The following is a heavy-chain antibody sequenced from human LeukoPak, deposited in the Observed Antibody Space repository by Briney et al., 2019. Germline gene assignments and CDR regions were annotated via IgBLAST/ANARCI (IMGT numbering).Heavy chain of an antibody. V-gene: IGHV3-23*01. D-gene: IGHD3-9*01. CDR1: GFTFSSYA. Sequence: GGSLRLSCAASGFTFSSYAMSWVRQAPGKGLEWVSAISGSGGSTYYADSVKGRFTISRDNSKNTLYLQMNSLRAEDTAVYYCANLQTEFFYDILTGYYSPSYFRAFDIWGQGTMVTVSS. CDR3: ANLQTEFFYDILTGYYSPSYFRAFDI. CDR2: ISGSGGST. J-gene: IGHJ3*02.